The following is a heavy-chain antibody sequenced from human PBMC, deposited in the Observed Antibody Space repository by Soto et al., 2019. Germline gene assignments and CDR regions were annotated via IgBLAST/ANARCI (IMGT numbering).Heavy chain of an antibody. J-gene: IGHJ4*02. CDR3: AKDLAGDGYFDY. V-gene: IGHV3-30*18. CDR1: GFTFSSYG. CDR2: ISYDGSNK. D-gene: IGHD1-26*01. Sequence: PGGSLRLSCAASGFTFSSYGMHWVRQAPGKGLEWVAVISYDGSNKYYADSVKGRFTISRDNSKKTLYLQMNSLRAEDTAVYYCAKDLAGDGYFDYWGQGTLVTVSS.